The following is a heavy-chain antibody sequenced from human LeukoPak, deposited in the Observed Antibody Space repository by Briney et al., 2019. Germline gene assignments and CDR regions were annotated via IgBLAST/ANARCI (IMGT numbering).Heavy chain of an antibody. CDR2: IYYSGST. Sequence: GGSLRLSCAASGLTVSGNYMSWVRQAPGKGLEWVSIIYYSGSTYYADSVKGRFTISRDNAKNSLYLQMNSLRAEDTAVYYCARDFRRGIAAAPGGGLWGQGTLVTVSS. CDR1: GLTVSGNY. J-gene: IGHJ4*02. D-gene: IGHD6-13*01. CDR3: ARDFRRGIAAAPGGGL. V-gene: IGHV3-53*01.